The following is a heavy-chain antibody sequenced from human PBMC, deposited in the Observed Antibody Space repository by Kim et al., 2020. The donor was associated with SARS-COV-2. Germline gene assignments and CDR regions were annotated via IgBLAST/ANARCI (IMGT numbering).Heavy chain of an antibody. Sequence: GGSLRLSCAASGFTFSSYSMNWVRQAPGKGLEWVSSISSSSSYIYYADSVKGRFTISRDNAKNSLYLQMNSLRAEDTAVYYCARDKKAHCSSTSCYLLLWGQGTLVTVSS. V-gene: IGHV3-21*01. CDR1: GFTFSSYS. D-gene: IGHD2-2*01. CDR2: ISSSSSYI. CDR3: ARDKKAHCSSTSCYLLL. J-gene: IGHJ4*02.